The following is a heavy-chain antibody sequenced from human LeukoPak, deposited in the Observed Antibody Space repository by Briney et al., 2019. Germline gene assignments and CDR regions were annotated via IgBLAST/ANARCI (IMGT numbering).Heavy chain of an antibody. J-gene: IGHJ3*02. Sequence: PGGSLRLSCAASGFTLSSYSMNWVRQAPGKGLEWVSHISSSSSTIYYADSVKGRFTISRDNAKNSLYLQMNSLRAEDTAVYYCATHSRTPGGGDTFDIWGQGAMVSVSS. CDR1: GFTLSSYS. CDR2: ISSSSSTI. D-gene: IGHD2-15*01. V-gene: IGHV3-48*01. CDR3: ATHSRTPGGGDTFDI.